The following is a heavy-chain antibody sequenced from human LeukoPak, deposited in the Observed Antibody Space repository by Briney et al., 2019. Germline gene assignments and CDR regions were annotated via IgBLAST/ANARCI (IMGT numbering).Heavy chain of an antibody. D-gene: IGHD6-19*01. CDR2: IAHDGGIK. CDR3: ARDPLAGSPAYFDY. Sequence: GGSLRLSCAASGFTFSSYPIHWVRQAPGKGLEWVAVIAHDGGIKYGTESVKGRFIISRDNSRNMLYLQMNSLTTEDTAVYYCARDPLAGSPAYFDYWGQGTLVTVSS. CDR1: GFTFSSYP. V-gene: IGHV3-30-3*01. J-gene: IGHJ4*02.